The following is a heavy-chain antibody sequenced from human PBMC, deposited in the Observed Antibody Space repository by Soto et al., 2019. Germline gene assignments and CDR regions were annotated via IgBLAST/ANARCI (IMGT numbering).Heavy chain of an antibody. Sequence: QVPLVQSGAEVKKPGSSVKVSCRASGGPFNNYAFTWVRQAPGQGLEWMGGIIPIFDTAIYAQDFQGRVSITADESTNTASMELRSLRSEDTAVYYCARDRDCSSSTCSSDPFEVWGQGTLVTVSS. J-gene: IGHJ3*01. CDR2: IIPIFDTA. CDR3: ARDRDCSSSTCSSDPFEV. D-gene: IGHD2-2*01. CDR1: GGPFNNYA. V-gene: IGHV1-69*01.